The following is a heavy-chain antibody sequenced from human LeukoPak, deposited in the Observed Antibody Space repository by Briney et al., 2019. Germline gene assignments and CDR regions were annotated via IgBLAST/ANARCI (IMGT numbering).Heavy chain of an antibody. V-gene: IGHV3-21*01. J-gene: IGHJ4*02. CDR1: GFTFSTYS. Sequence: GGSLRLSCAASGFTFSTYSMNWVRQAPGQGLEWVSSISSSSTYIYYADSVKDRFTISRDNSKNSLYLQMNNLRAEDTAVYYCARWDRFHGVWGQGTLVTVSS. CDR3: ARWDRFHGV. CDR2: ISSSSTYI. D-gene: IGHD1-14*01.